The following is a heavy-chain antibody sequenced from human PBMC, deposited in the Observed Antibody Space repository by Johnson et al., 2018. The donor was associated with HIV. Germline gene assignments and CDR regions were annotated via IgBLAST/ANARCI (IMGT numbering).Heavy chain of an antibody. D-gene: IGHD3-16*01. J-gene: IGHJ3*01. CDR2: INTAGDT. CDR1: GFTFSSYA. Sequence: MQLVESGGGVVQPGRSLRLSCAASGFTFSSYAMHWVRQAPGKGLEWVSAINTAGDTFYPGSVKGRFTISRDNAKNSFYLQMNSLTVGDTALYYCARDPGGMDGSFDLWGQGTMVTVSS. CDR3: ARDPGGMDGSFDL. V-gene: IGHV3-13*01.